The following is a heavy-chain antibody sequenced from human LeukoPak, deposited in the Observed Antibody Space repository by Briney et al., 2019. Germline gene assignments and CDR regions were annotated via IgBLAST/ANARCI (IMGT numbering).Heavy chain of an antibody. CDR1: GGSISSSSYY. V-gene: IGHV4-61*02. CDR3: ASFDWGWLLAIDY. Sequence: SQTLSLTCTVSGGSISSSSYYWSWIRQPAGKGLEWIGRIYTSGSTNYNPSLKSRVTISVDTSKNQFSLKLISVPAADTAVSDCASFDWGWLLAIDYWGQGTLVTVSS. CDR2: IYTSGST. J-gene: IGHJ4*02. D-gene: IGHD4-23*01.